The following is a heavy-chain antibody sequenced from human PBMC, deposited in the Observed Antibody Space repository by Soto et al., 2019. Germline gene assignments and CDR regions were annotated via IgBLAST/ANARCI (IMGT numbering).Heavy chain of an antibody. CDR3: ARDGRLMLRGFSFYNGMDV. CDR2: IYYSEKT. Sequence: SETLSLTCTISGGSIINYYWNWIRQPPGKGLEWIGYIYYSEKTKYNPSHKSRNNKSVDKSKNQFSQKMTSVTDADTAVYFCARDGRLMLRGFSFYNGMDVWGQGTTVTVSS. J-gene: IGHJ6*02. CDR1: GGSIINYY. V-gene: IGHV4-59*01. D-gene: IGHD3-10*01.